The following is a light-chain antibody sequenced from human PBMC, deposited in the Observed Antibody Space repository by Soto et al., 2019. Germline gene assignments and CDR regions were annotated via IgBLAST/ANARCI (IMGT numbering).Light chain of an antibody. V-gene: IGLV2-14*01. CDR1: SSDVGGYNY. J-gene: IGLJ1*01. CDR2: DVS. CDR3: CSYTTSNTRQIV. Sequence: ALTQPASVSGSPGQSITISCTGTSSDVGGYNYVSWYQQHPGKAPKFMIYDVSNRPSGVSNRFSGSKSGNTASLTISGLQAEEEADYYCCSYTTSNTRQIVFGTGTKVTVL.